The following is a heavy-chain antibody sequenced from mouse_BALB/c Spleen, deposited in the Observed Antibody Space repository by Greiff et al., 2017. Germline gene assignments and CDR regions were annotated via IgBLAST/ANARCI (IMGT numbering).Heavy chain of an antibody. CDR1: GFTFNTYA. Sequence: EVQLVESGGGLVQPKGSLKLSCAASGFTFNTYAMNWVRQAPGKGLEWVARIRSKSNNYATYYADSVKDRFTISRDDSQSMLYLQMNNLKTEDTAMYYCVRGNYVGAMDYWGQGTSVTVSS. CDR2: IRSKSNNYAT. J-gene: IGHJ4*01. CDR3: VRGNYVGAMDY. V-gene: IGHV10-1*02. D-gene: IGHD2-1*01.